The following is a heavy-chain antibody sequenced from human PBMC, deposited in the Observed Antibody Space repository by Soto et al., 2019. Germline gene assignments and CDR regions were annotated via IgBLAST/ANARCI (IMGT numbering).Heavy chain of an antibody. CDR1: GGSFSGYH. D-gene: IGHD4-17*01. CDR2: IIHSGRD. Sequence: QVHLQQWGAGLLKPSETLSLTCAVDGGSFSGYHWTWIRQFPGKGLEWIGEIIHSGRDNYNPSLSGRVSLSIDPSKKQFSLKLTSVTASDTALYYCARRPPRGIGFGDYKGLYIRGRGTLVTVSS. CDR3: ARRPPRGIGFGDYKGLYI. J-gene: IGHJ2*01. V-gene: IGHV4-34*12.